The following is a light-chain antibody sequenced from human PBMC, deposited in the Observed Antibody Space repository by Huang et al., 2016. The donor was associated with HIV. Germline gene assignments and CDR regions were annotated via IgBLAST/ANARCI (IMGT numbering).Light chain of an antibody. Sequence: VMTQTPLSLSVTPGQPASISCRSSQSLLYSDGKTYLYWYLQKPGQSPQLLIYEVSSRVSGVPDRFSGSGSGTDFTLKISRVEAEDVGFYYCMQGRSLPRTFGQGTRVEIK. CDR1: QSLLYSDGKTY. CDR2: EVS. V-gene: IGKV2-29*02. J-gene: IGKJ1*01. CDR3: MQGRSLPRT.